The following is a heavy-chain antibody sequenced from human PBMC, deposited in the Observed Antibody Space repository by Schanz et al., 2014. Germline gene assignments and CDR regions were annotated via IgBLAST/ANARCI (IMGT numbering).Heavy chain of an antibody. D-gene: IGHD2-2*01. V-gene: IGHV1-18*01. Sequence: QVQLVQSGAEAKKPGASVKVSCKASGYTFSSYGITWVRQAPGQGLEWMGWINGYNGHTLYAHKFQGRVTMTTDTSTSTSYMELSSLRYEDTALYYCARGTMPGTFDIWGQGTMVTVSS. J-gene: IGHJ3*02. CDR2: INGYNGHT. CDR1: GYTFSSYG. CDR3: ARGTMPGTFDI.